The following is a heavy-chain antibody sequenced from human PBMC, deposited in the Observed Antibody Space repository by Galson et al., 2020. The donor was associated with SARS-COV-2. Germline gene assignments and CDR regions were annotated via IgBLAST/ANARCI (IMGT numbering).Heavy chain of an antibody. V-gene: IGHV1-8*01. CDR3: ARVWERGFSYGNWFDP. CDR1: RYTFTNYD. CDR2: MNPQTANT. D-gene: IGHD5-18*01. Sequence: ASVNVSCQPSRYTFTNYDINWVRQATGQGLEWMGLMNPQTANTGHLQKSQRTVTITRDTSRSTAYMDLTSLKSEDTAIYYGARVWERGFSYGNWFDPWGQGTLVTVSS. J-gene: IGHJ5*02.